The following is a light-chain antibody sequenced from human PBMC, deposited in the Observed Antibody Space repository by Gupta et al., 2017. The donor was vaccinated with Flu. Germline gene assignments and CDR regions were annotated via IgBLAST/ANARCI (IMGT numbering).Light chain of an antibody. CDR3: QQYHERPWT. Sequence: DIVMTQAPDTLSLSPGEGVTLSCRASQSVSHNLAWYQQRPGQASRLVLYGASMRATDIADRFSGGGSGTEFSLTISSLQSEDFATYYCQQYHERPWTFGQGTRVEI. V-gene: IGKV3-15*01. CDR2: GAS. CDR1: QSVSHN. J-gene: IGKJ1*01.